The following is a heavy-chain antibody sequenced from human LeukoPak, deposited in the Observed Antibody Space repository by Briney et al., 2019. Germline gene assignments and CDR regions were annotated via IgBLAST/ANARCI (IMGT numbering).Heavy chain of an antibody. CDR3: SRDQTPYY. CDR1: GFTFGDYG. J-gene: IGHJ4*02. V-gene: IGHV3-49*04. CDR2: IASKTYGGTA. Sequence: PGRSLRLSCTTSGFTFGDYGMSWVRQAPGKGLEWVGFIASKTYGGTAEYAASVKGRFTISRDDSKSIAYLQMNSLKTEDTAVYFCSRDQTPYYWGQGTLVTVSS.